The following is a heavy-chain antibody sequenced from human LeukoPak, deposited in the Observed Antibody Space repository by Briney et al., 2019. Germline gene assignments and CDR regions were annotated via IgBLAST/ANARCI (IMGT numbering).Heavy chain of an antibody. Sequence: GSTNYQSILQSRLTISRDTSNNEFPLRLTSVTAADTAVYYCVREGAVPGIDPWGQGTLVTVSS. CDR2: GST. D-gene: IGHD3-16*01. CDR3: VREGAVPGIDP. V-gene: IGHV4-30-2*04. J-gene: IGHJ5*02.